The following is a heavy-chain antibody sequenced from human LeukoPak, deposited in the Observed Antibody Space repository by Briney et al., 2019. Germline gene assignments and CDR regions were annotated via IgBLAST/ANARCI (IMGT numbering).Heavy chain of an antibody. D-gene: IGHD6-13*01. V-gene: IGHV3-21*01. CDR1: GFTFSSYS. J-gene: IGHJ4*02. CDR2: ISSSSSYI. CDR3: ARVGGSSWFVYFDY. Sequence: KAGGSLRLSCAASGFTFSSYSMNWVRQAPGKGLEWVSSISSSSSYIYYADSMKGRFTISRDNAKNSLYLQMNSLRAEDTAVYYCARVGGSSWFVYFDYWGQGTLVTVSS.